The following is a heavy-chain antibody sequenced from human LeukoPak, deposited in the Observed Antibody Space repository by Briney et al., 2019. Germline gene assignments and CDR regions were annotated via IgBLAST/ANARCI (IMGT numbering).Heavy chain of an antibody. CDR2: IKQDGSEK. CDR1: GFTFSSYR. V-gene: IGHV3-7*01. D-gene: IGHD1-1*01. CDR3: ARGWNGDYIDY. Sequence: GGSLRLSCAASGFTFSSYRMSWVRQAPGKGLEWVANIKQDGSEKYYVDSVKGRFTISRDKAKNSLYLQMNSLRAEDTAVYYCARGWNGDYIDYWGQRTLVTVSS. J-gene: IGHJ4*01.